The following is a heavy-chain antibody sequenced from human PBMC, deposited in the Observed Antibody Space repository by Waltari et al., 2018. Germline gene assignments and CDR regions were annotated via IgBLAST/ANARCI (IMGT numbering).Heavy chain of an antibody. D-gene: IGHD6-13*01. V-gene: IGHV4-34*01. CDR3: ARRGIAAAGTAWFDP. J-gene: IGHJ5*02. Sequence: QVQLQLWGAGLLQPSETLSPTCAVHGGSFSGYYWTCISKPQGYGLEWIGEINHSVRTNYNPSLKSRVTISVDTSKNQFSLKLSSVTAADTAVYYCARRGIAAAGTAWFDPWGQGTLVTVSS. CDR2: INHSVRT. CDR1: GGSFSGYY.